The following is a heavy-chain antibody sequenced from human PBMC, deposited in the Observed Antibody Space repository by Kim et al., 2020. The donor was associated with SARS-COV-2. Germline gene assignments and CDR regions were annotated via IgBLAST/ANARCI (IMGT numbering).Heavy chain of an antibody. V-gene: IGHV3-15*04. CDR2: IAGKPYDGAT. J-gene: IGHJ5*02. D-gene: IGHD2-15*01. CDR1: GFTISDAW. CDR3: GRWFYGGNWFTFDP. Sequence: GGSLRLSCAASGFTISDAWMTWVRQAPGKGLEWVGRIAGKPYDGATDYGSPVEGRFTMSRDDSKNTLYLHLSSLKTEDTGIYYCGRWFYGGNWFTFDPWGQGTLVTVSS.